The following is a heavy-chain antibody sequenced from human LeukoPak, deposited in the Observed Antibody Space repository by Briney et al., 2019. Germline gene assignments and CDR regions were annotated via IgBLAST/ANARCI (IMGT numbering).Heavy chain of an antibody. V-gene: IGHV3-23*01. D-gene: IGHD3-3*01. CDR3: AKDRANYDFWSGYYTGYFDY. CDR1: GFTFSSYA. CDR2: ISGSGGNT. Sequence: GGSLRLSCAASGFTFSSYAMSWVRQAPGKGREWVAAISGSGGNTYYADSVKGRFTISRDNSKNTLYLQMNSLRAEDTAVYYCAKDRANYDFWSGYYTGYFDYWGQGTLVTVSS. J-gene: IGHJ4*02.